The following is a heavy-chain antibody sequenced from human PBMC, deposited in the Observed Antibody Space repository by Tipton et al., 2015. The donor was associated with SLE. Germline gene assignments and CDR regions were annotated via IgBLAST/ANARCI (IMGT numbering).Heavy chain of an antibody. Sequence: TLSLTCTVSGGSISSSSYYWGWIRQPPGKGLEWIGSIYYSGSTYYNPSLKSRVTISVDTSKNQFSLKLSSVTAADTAVYYCARRRAATGFDYWGQGTLVTVSS. CDR2: IYYSGST. D-gene: IGHD1-1*01. V-gene: IGHV4-39*01. J-gene: IGHJ4*02. CDR1: GGSISSSSYY. CDR3: ARRRAATGFDY.